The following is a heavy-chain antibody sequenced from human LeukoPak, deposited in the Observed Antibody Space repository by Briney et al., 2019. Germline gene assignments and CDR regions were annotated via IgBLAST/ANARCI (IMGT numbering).Heavy chain of an antibody. CDR2: ITDSGKP. J-gene: IGHJ4*02. Sequence: GCSLRLSCTASGFSFSTYTMTWVRQAPGKGLEWVSGITDSGKPCYADSVKGRFTISRDNSKSTLYLQINSLRAEDTAVYYCASRNYYLDHWGQGALVTVSS. CDR3: ASRNYYLDH. V-gene: IGHV3-23*01. D-gene: IGHD3-10*01. CDR1: GFSFSTYT.